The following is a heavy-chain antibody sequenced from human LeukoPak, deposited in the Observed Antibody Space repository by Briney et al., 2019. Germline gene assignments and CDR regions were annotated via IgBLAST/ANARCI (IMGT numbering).Heavy chain of an antibody. V-gene: IGHV3-23*01. J-gene: IGHJ4*02. CDR2: IFGSGGSP. D-gene: IGHD5-18*01. Sequence: PGGSLRLSCAASEFTFSSYAMSWVRQAPGKGLEWIAGIFGSGGSPHYADSVKGRFTISRDNSKNTVYLQINSLRAEDTAVYYCGKTTAGYSSGQKPAWPVDYWGQGTLVTVSS. CDR3: GKTTAGYSSGQKPAWPVDY. CDR1: EFTFSSYA.